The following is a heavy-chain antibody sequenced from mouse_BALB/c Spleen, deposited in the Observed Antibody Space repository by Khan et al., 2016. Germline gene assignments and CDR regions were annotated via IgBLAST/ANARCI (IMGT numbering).Heavy chain of an antibody. D-gene: IGHD2-3*01. CDR1: GFSLTSYG. CDR3: TRRDDDGGAMDY. CDR2: IRSDGSP. J-gene: IGHJ4*01. Sequence: VKLLESGPGLVAPSQSLSITCTVSGFSLTSYGVHWVRQPPGKGLEWLVLIRSDGSPTYTPAPKSRLCISKYNAKSQDVLKMNRLQKDDTAKYYCTRRDDDGGAMDYWGQGTSVTVSS. V-gene: IGHV2-6*02.